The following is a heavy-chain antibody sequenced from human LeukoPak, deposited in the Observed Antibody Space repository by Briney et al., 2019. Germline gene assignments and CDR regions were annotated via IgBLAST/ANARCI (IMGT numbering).Heavy chain of an antibody. CDR3: ARSRSYDAFDI. D-gene: IGHD1-26*01. V-gene: IGHV3-72*01. Sequence: GGSLRLSCAASGFTFSDHYMDWVRQAPGKGLEWVGRIRNKANSYTTAYTASVKGSITIYRDDSENSLYLQMNSLKTEDTAVYYCARSRSYDAFDIWGQGKMVTVSS. CDR2: IRNKANSYTT. CDR1: GFTFSDHY. J-gene: IGHJ3*02.